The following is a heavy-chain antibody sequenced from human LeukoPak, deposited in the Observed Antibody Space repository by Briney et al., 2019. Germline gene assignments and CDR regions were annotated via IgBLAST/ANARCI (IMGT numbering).Heavy chain of an antibody. J-gene: IGHJ4*02. CDR2: XNSDGSST. D-gene: IGHD5-18*01. V-gene: IGHV3-74*01. CDR3: ARDRSGYTYGTGYFDY. CDR1: GFTFSSYW. Sequence: GGSLRLSCAASGFTFSSYWMHWVRQAPGKGLVWVSXXNSDGSSTTSADSVKGRFTISRDNAKNTLYLQMNSLRAEDTAVYYCARDRSGYTYGTGYFDYWGQGTLVTVSS.